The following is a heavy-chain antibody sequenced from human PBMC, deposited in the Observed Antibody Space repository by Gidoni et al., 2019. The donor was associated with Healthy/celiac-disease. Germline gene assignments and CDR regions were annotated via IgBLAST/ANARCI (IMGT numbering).Heavy chain of an antibody. J-gene: IGHJ6*02. V-gene: IGHV3-23*01. Sequence: EVQLLESGGGLVQAGGSMRLSSAASGCTISSYAQIWVRRAPGTGLGWFSAISGGGGSTYYADSVKVLFSISRDISKNTLYLQMNSLRAEDTAVYYCAKSSYYYDSSGSYYGMDVWGQGTTVTVSS. D-gene: IGHD3-22*01. CDR1: GCTISSYA. CDR3: AKSSYYYDSSGSYYGMDV. CDR2: ISGGGGST.